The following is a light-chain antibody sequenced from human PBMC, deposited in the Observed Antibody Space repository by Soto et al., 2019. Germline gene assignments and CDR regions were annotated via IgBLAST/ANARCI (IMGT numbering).Light chain of an antibody. J-gene: IGLJ1*01. CDR2: YKSDSDK. V-gene: IGLV5-45*03. CDR1: SGINVGTYR. Sequence: QAVVTQPSSLSASPGASASLTYTLPSGINVGTYRIYWYQQKPGSPPQYLLNYKSDSDKQQGSGVPSRFSGSKDVSANAGILLVSGLQSEDEADYYCMIWHSSAYVFGTGTKVTVL. CDR3: MIWHSSAYV.